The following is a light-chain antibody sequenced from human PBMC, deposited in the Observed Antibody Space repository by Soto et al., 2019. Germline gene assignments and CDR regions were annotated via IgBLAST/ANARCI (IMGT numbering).Light chain of an antibody. CDR3: SSYTSSRTHVV. Sequence: QSALTQPASVSGSPGQSITISCTGTSADVGGYNFVSWYQHHPGKAPKLMIYDVSNRPSGVSNSFSGSKSANTASLTISGLQAEDEADYYCSSYTSSRTHVVFGGGTKLTVL. CDR1: SADVGGYNF. V-gene: IGLV2-14*03. J-gene: IGLJ2*01. CDR2: DVS.